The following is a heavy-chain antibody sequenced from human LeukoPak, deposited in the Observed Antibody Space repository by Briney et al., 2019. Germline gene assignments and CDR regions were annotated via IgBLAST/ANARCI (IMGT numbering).Heavy chain of an antibody. J-gene: IGHJ5*02. CDR3: ARGSIWFDP. D-gene: IGHD3-3*02. Sequence: SETLSLTCTVSGGSISSYYWSWIRQPPGKGLEWIGYIYYSGSTNYNPSLKSRVTISVDTSKNQFSLKLSSVTAADTAVYYCARGSIWFDPWGQGTLVTVSS. CDR1: GGSISSYY. V-gene: IGHV4-59*01. CDR2: IYYSGST.